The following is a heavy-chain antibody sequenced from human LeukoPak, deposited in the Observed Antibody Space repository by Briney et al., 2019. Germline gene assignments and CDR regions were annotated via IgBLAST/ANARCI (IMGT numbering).Heavy chain of an antibody. D-gene: IGHD1-26*01. J-gene: IGHJ4*02. V-gene: IGHV3-21*03. Sequence: GSLRLSCEASGFTFSSYSMNWVRQAPGEGLEWVASISRSSTYIYYADSVKGRFTISRDNAKNSLYLHMNSLRAEDTAVYFCVKDGEWDLLGFDNWGQGTLVTVSS. CDR2: ISRSSTYI. CDR3: VKDGEWDLLGFDN. CDR1: GFTFSSYS.